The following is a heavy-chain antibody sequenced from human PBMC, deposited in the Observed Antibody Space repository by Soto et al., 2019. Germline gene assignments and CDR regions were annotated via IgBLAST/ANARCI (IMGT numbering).Heavy chain of an antibody. CDR3: ARHASRGYSSSWYFED. J-gene: IGHJ4*02. Sequence: PSETLSLPGHVSGCSVGSSSYYWGWIRQAPGKGLEWIVSTYYSAGTYYNPSLKSRVTTSLDASKNQFSLTVTSVTAADTAIYYCARHASRGYSSSWYFEDWGQGTPVTVSS. D-gene: IGHD6-13*01. CDR2: TYYSAGT. V-gene: IGHV4-39*01. CDR1: GCSVGSSSYY.